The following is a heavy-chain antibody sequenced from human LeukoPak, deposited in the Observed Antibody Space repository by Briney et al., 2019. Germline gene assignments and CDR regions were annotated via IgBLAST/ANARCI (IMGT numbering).Heavy chain of an antibody. CDR3: ARDPTYNYGYYYYYYGMDV. CDR1: GFTFNTYN. D-gene: IGHD5-18*01. Sequence: GGSLRLSCAASGFTFNTYNMFWVRQAPGKGLEWVAVLSHDGNNKYYADSVKGRFTISRVNSKNTLYLQMNSLRAEDTAVYYCARDPTYNYGYYYYYYGMDVWGQGTTVTVSS. V-gene: IGHV3-30-3*01. CDR2: LSHDGNNK. J-gene: IGHJ6*02.